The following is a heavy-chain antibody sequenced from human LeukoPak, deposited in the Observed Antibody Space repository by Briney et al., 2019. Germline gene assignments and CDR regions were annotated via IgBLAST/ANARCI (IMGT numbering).Heavy chain of an antibody. CDR2: ISSSSSYK. CDR1: GFTFTTYS. V-gene: IGHV3-21*01. J-gene: IGHJ4*02. CDR3: ARDHDDFWSSYPHIDY. Sequence: GGSLRLSCAASGFTFTTYSMNWVRQAPGKGLEWVSSISSSSSYKYYADSVKGRFTISRDNAKNSLYLQMNSLRAEDTAVYYCARDHDDFWSSYPHIDYWGQGTLVTVSS. D-gene: IGHD3-3*01.